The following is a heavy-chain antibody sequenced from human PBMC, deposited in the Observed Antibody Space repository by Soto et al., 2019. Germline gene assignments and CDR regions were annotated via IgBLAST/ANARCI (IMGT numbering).Heavy chain of an antibody. J-gene: IGHJ4*02. V-gene: IGHV4-61*01. CDR3: ARGGGYDYVWGSYYDY. Sequence: QVQLQESGPGLVKPSETLSLTCTVSGGSVSSGSYYWSWIRQPPGKGLEWIGYIYYSGSTKYNPSLKSRVTISVDTFKNQFSLKLSSVTAADTAVYYCARGGGYDYVWGSYYDYWGQGTLVTVSS. CDR1: GGSVSSGSYY. CDR2: IYYSGST. D-gene: IGHD3-16*01.